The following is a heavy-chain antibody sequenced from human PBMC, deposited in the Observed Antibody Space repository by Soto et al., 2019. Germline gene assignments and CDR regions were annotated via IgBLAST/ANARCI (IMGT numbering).Heavy chain of an antibody. CDR1: GGSFSGYY. Sequence: QVQLQQWGAGLLKPSETLSLTCAVYGGSFSGYYWSWIRQPPGKGLEWIGEINHSGSTNYNPSLKSRVTISVDTSKNQFSLKLSSVTAADTAVYYCARGEIMYCSGGSCYYYDYWGQGTLVTVSS. J-gene: IGHJ4*02. V-gene: IGHV4-34*01. D-gene: IGHD2-15*01. CDR2: INHSGST. CDR3: ARGEIMYCSGGSCYYYDY.